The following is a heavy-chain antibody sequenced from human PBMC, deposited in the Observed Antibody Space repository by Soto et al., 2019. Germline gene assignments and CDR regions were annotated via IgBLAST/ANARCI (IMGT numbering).Heavy chain of an antibody. CDR2: IFHSGST. Sequence: VQLHESGPGLVKASGTLSLTCAVSGDSISNFHWWTWLRQPPGRGLEWIGEIFHSGSTTYNPSLKSGVTISADKATNQFSLNLNSVTAADPSVYDCATDGGEWLQRGGGWFDPWGPGILVIVSS. CDR1: GDSISNFHW. D-gene: IGHD3-10*01. J-gene: IGHJ5*02. V-gene: IGHV4-4*02. CDR3: ATDGGEWLQRGGGWFDP.